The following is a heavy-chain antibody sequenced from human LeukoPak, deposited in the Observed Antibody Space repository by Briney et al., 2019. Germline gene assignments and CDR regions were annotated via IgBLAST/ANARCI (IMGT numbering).Heavy chain of an antibody. CDR3: AKSGPLRLGELSLYPYYFDY. CDR1: GFTFSSYA. CDR2: ISGSGGST. D-gene: IGHD3-16*02. V-gene: IGHV3-23*01. Sequence: GGSLRLSCAASGFTFSSYAMSWVRQAPGKGLEWVSAISGSGGSTYDADSVKGRFTISRDNSKNTLYLQMNSLRAEDTAVYYCAKSGPLRLGELSLYPYYFDYWGQGTLVTVSS. J-gene: IGHJ4*02.